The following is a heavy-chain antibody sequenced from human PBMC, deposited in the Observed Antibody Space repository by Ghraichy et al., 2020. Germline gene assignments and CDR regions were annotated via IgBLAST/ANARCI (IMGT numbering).Heavy chain of an antibody. V-gene: IGHV3-7*03. D-gene: IGHD3-16*01. CDR1: GFTFRNYW. J-gene: IGHJ4*02. CDR2: IKEDGTQQ. CDR3: SGGGGWFPDY. Sequence: GGSLRLSCAASGFTFRNYWMNWVRQAPGKGLEWVACIKEDGTQQYYVDSVEGRFTISRDNAKNLLYLQLDSLRADDTAVYYCSGGGGWFPDYWGQGTLVSGSS.